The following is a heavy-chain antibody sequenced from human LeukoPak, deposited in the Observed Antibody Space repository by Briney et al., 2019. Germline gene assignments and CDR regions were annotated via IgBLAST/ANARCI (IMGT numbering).Heavy chain of an antibody. CDR1: GGSISSYY. V-gene: IGHV4-59*08. CDR2: IYYSGST. CDR3: AIAIPLHFSGSGSYNSFAL. D-gene: IGHD3-10*01. J-gene: IGHJ5*02. Sequence: KPSETLSLTCTVSGGSISSYYWSGIRQPPGKGLEWVGYIYYSGSTNYNPSLKSRVTISVETSKNQFSQSLSSVTAADTAVSYCAIAIPLHFSGSGSYNSFALWGQATLVTVPS.